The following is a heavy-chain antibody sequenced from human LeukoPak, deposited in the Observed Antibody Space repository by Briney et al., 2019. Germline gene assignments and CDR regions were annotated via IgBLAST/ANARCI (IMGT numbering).Heavy chain of an antibody. Sequence: SETLSLTCAVYGGSFSGYYWSWIRQPPGKGLEWIGEINHSGSTNYNPSLKSRVTISVDTSKNQFSLKLSSATAADTAVYYCARALPDFWSGYRPTSYFDYWGQGTLGTVSS. CDR3: ARALPDFWSGYRPTSYFDY. D-gene: IGHD3-3*01. J-gene: IGHJ4*02. CDR2: INHSGST. V-gene: IGHV4-34*01. CDR1: GGSFSGYY.